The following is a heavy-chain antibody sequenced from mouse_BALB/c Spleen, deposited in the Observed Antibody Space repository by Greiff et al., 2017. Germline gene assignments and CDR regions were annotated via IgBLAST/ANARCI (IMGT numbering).Heavy chain of an antibody. D-gene: IGHD2-4*01. V-gene: IGHV2-9*02. CDR3: ARDDDYDVNAMDY. CDR1: GFSLTSYG. CDR2: IWAGGST. J-gene: IGHJ4*01. Sequence: VQRVESGPGLVAPSQSLSITCTVSGFSLTSYGVHWVRQPPGKGLEWLGVIWAGGSTNYNSALMSRLSISKDNSKSQVFLKMNSLQTDDTAMYYCARDDDYDVNAMDYWGQGTSVTVSS.